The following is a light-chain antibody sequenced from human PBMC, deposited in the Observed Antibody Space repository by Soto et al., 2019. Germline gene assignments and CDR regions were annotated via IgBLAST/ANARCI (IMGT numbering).Light chain of an antibody. CDR3: QQYNSWPSWT. CDR2: GAS. Sequence: EIVLTQSPGTLSLSPGERATLSCMASQSVSSNYLVWYQRKPGQAPRLLIYGASSRATGIPARFSGSGSGTEFTLTISSLQSEDSAIYYCQQYNSWPSWTFGQGTKVDIK. J-gene: IGKJ1*01. CDR1: QSVSSNY. V-gene: IGKV3-20*01.